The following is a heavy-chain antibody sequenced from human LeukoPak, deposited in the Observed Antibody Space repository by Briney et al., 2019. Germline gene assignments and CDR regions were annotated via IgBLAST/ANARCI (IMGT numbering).Heavy chain of an antibody. CDR3: ARSASGSYYDYYYYYMDV. CDR2: ISAYNGNT. J-gene: IGHJ6*03. V-gene: IGHV1-18*01. Sequence: ASVKVSCKASGYTFTNYGISWVRQAPGQGLEWMRWISAYNGNTKYAQKLQGRVTMTTDTSTSTAYMELRSLRSDDTAVYYCARSASGSYYDYYYYYMDVWGKGTTVTVSS. D-gene: IGHD1-26*01. CDR1: GYTFTNYG.